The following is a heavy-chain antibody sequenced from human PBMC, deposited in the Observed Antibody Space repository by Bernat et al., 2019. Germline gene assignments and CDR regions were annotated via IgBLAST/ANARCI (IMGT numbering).Heavy chain of an antibody. CDR1: GGSFSGYY. D-gene: IGHD6-6*01. CDR2: INHSGST. CDR3: ARGVPPPYSSSLFAY. Sequence: QVQLQQWGAGLLKPSETLSLTCAVYGGSFSGYYWSWIRQPPGKGLEWIGEINHSGSTNYNPSLKSRVTISVDTSKNQFSLELGSVTAADTAVYFCARGVPPPYSSSLFAYWGQGTLVTVSS. V-gene: IGHV4-34*01. J-gene: IGHJ4*02.